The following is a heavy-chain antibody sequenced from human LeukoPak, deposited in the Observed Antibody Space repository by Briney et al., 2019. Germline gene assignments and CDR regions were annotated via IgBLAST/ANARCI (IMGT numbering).Heavy chain of an antibody. CDR3: ASLSILGYCSGGSCYSENYSDY. CDR2: ISSSGSTI. D-gene: IGHD2-15*01. Sequence: GGSLRLSCAASGFTFSSYEMNWVRQAPGKGLEWVSYISSSGSTIYYADSVKGRFTISRDNAKNSLYLQMNSLRAEDTAVYYCASLSILGYCSGGSCYSENYSDYWGQGTLVTVSS. J-gene: IGHJ4*02. CDR1: GFTFSSYE. V-gene: IGHV3-48*03.